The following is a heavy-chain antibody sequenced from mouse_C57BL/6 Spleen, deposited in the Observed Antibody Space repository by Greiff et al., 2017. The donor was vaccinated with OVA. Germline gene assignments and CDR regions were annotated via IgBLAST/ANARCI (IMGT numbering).Heavy chain of an antibody. J-gene: IGHJ2*01. CDR2: IYPGSGST. CDR1: GYTFTSYW. D-gene: IGHD1-1*01. V-gene: IGHV1-55*01. Sequence: QVHVKQSGAELVKPGASVKMSCKASGYTFTSYWITWVKQRPGQGLEWIGDIYPGSGSTNYNEKFKSKATLTVDTSSSTAYMQLSSLTSEDSAVYYCARWDYYGSSYFDYWGQGTTLTVSS. CDR3: ARWDYYGSSYFDY.